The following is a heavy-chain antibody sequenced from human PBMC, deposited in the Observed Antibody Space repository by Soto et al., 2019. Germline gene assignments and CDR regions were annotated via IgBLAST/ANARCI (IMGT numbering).Heavy chain of an antibody. CDR1: GYTLTELS. D-gene: IGHD3-3*01. CDR2: FDPEDGET. V-gene: IGHV1-24*01. Sequence: ASVKVSCKVSGYTLTELSMHWVRQAPGKGLEWMGGFDPEDGETIYAQKFQGRVTMTEDTSTDTAYMELSSLRSEETAVYYCATVYDFWSGYSAGVVGVAHNWFDPWGQGTLVTVSS. CDR3: ATVYDFWSGYSAGVVGVAHNWFDP. J-gene: IGHJ5*02.